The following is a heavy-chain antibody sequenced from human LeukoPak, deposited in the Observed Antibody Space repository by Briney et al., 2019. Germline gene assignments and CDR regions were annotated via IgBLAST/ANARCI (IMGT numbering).Heavy chain of an antibody. CDR3: ARDYRSSSGWTVDY. J-gene: IGHJ4*02. Sequence: HPGGSLRLSCAASGFTFSSYSMNWVRQAPGKGLEWVSYISTSSSTIYYADSVKGRFTISRDNAKNSLYLQMNNLRDEDTAVYYCARDYRSSSGWTVDYWGQGTLVTVSS. V-gene: IGHV3-48*02. CDR2: ISTSSSTI. D-gene: IGHD6-19*01. CDR1: GFTFSSYS.